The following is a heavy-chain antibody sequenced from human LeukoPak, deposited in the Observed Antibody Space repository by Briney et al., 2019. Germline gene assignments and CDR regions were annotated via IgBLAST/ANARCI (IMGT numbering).Heavy chain of an antibody. J-gene: IGHJ3*02. Sequence: GRSLRLSCAASGFTFSSYAMHWVRQAPGKGLEWVAVISYDGSNKYYADSVKGRFTISRDNSKNTLYLQMSSLRAEDTAVYYCARDPPYYYDSSGYFGAFDIWGQGTMVTVSS. V-gene: IGHV3-30*04. CDR2: ISYDGSNK. CDR3: ARDPPYYYDSSGYFGAFDI. CDR1: GFTFSSYA. D-gene: IGHD3-22*01.